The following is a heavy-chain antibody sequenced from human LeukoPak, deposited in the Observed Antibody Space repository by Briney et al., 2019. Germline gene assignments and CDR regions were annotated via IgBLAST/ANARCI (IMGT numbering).Heavy chain of an antibody. J-gene: IGHJ6*03. CDR3: ARVWSTVRKSPPYYFYYMDV. V-gene: IGHV3-7*01. D-gene: IGHD2-21*01. CDR2: IKQDGSEK. CDR1: GFTFISYW. Sequence: GGSLRLSCAASGFTFISYWMSWVRQAPGKGLEWVANIKQDGSEKYYVDSVKGRFTISRDNAKNSLYLQMNSLRAEDTAVYCCARVWSTVRKSPPYYFYYMDVWGKGTTVTVSS.